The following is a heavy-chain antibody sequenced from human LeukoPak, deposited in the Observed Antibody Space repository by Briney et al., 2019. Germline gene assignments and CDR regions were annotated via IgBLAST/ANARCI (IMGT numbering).Heavy chain of an antibody. CDR2: IVPIYDTV. D-gene: IGHD1-1*01. CDR1: GYTFTGYY. CDR3: ARDIDWNHDY. J-gene: IGHJ4*02. V-gene: IGHV1-69*06. Sequence: SVKVSCKASGYTFTGYYMHWVRQAPGQGLEWMGRIVPIYDTVNYAQKFQGRVTITADKSTTTAYMELSSLRSEDTAFYYCARDIDWNHDYWGQGTLVTVSS.